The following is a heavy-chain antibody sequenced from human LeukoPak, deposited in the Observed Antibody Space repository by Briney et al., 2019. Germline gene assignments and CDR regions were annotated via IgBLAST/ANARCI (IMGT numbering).Heavy chain of an antibody. V-gene: IGHV4-39*07. J-gene: IGHJ4*02. CDR1: GGSISSSSYY. CDR2: IYYSSST. CDR3: ARDLAYCSSASCTVYYFDY. D-gene: IGHD2-2*01. Sequence: SETLSLTCTVSGGSISSSSYYWRWIRQPPGKGLEWNGSIYYSSSTYYNPSLKSRVTISVDTSKNQFSLKLSSVTAADTAVYYCARDLAYCSSASCTVYYFDYWGQGTLVTVS.